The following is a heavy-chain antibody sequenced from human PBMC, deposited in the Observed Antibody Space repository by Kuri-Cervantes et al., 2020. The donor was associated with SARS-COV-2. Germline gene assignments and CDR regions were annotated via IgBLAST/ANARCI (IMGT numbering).Heavy chain of an antibody. CDR1: GFTFSSYS. J-gene: IGHJ6*02. CDR2: SSSSSSYI. CDR3: ARDRVPYYAFWTGPDGMDV. Sequence: GESLKISCAASGFTFSSYSMNWVRQAPGKGLEWVSSSSSSSSYIYYADSVKGRFTISRDKAKNSLYLQMNSLRAEDTAVYYCARDRVPYYAFWTGPDGMDVWGQGTTVTVSS. V-gene: IGHV3-21*04. D-gene: IGHD3-3*01.